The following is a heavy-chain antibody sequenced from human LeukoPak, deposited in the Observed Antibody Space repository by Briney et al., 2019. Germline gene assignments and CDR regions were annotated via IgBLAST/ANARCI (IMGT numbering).Heavy chain of an antibody. V-gene: IGHV1-24*01. CDR3: ATLLGETHFFDY. CDR2: FDPEDGET. CDR1: GTYTLIELS. Sequence: ASVKVSCKVSGTYTLIELSMHWVRQAPGKGLEWMGGFDPEDGETIYAQKFKGRVTMTEDTSTDAAYMDLSSLRSEDTAVYYCATLLGETHFFDYWGQGTLVTVSS. J-gene: IGHJ4*02. D-gene: IGHD1-26*01.